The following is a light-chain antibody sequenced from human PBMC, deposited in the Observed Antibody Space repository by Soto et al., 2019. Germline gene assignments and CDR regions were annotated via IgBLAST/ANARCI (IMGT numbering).Light chain of an antibody. Sequence: EIERTQSQATLCLSPGERATLSCRASQTIRSRYLAWYQQKPGQAPRLLIYDASNRATGIPARFSGSGSGTDFTLTISSLEPEDFAVYYCQQRSNWPPLTFGGGTKLDIK. CDR2: DAS. J-gene: IGKJ4*01. CDR3: QQRSNWPPLT. CDR1: QTIRSRY. V-gene: IGKV3-11*01.